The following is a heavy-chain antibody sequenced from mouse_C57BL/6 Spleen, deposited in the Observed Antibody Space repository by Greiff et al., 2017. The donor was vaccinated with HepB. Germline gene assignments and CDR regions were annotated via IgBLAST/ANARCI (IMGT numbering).Heavy chain of an antibody. D-gene: IGHD1-1*01. CDR1: GYTFTDYY. CDR3: ARPYGSLYAMDY. CDR2: INPNNGGT. J-gene: IGHJ4*01. V-gene: IGHV1-26*01. Sequence: EVQLQQSGPELVKPGASVKISCKASGYTFTDYYMNWVKQSHGKSLEWIGDINPNNGGTSYNQKFKGKATLTVDKSSSTAYMELRSLTSEDSAVYYCARPYGSLYAMDYWGQGTSVTVSS.